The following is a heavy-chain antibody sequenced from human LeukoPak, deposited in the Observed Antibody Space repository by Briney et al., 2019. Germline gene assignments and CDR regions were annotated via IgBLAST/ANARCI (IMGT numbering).Heavy chain of an antibody. D-gene: IGHD1-26*01. CDR1: GGSISSYY. CDR3: ARAARGSYYDYYFDY. Sequence: PSETLSLTCTVSGGSISSYYWSWIRQPPGKGLEWIGYIYYSGSTNYNPSLKSRVTISVDTSKNQFSLKLSSVTAADTAVYYCARAARGSYYDYYFDYWGQGTLVTVSS. CDR2: IYYSGST. J-gene: IGHJ4*02. V-gene: IGHV4-59*01.